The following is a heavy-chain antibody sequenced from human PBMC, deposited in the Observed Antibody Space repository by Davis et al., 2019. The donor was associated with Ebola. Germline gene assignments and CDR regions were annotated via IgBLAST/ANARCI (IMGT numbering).Heavy chain of an antibody. J-gene: IGHJ4*02. CDR2: TYYNSKWYS. CDR1: GDGVSMNSAG. CDR3: AAGRLRSGGFAY. Sequence: HSQTLSLTCAISGDGVSMNSAGWNWNRQSPSRGLEWLGRTYYNSKWYSDYAVSVKSRTTISADTSKNQFSLQLNSVTPEDTAVYYCAAGRLRSGGFAYWGQGTLVTVSS. V-gene: IGHV6-1*01. D-gene: IGHD5-12*01.